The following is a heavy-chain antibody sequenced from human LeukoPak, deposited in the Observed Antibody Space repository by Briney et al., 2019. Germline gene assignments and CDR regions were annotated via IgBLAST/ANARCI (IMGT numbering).Heavy chain of an antibody. V-gene: IGHV1-18*04. D-gene: IGHD2-15*01. CDR3: ARVGYCSGGSCYRYMDV. CDR2: ISAYNGNT. J-gene: IGHJ6*03. CDR1: GYTFTGYY. Sequence: ASVKVSCKASGYTFTGYYMHWVRQAPGQGLEWMGWISAYNGNTNYAQKLQGRVTMTTDTSTSTAYMELRSLRSDDTAVYYCARVGYCSGGSCYRYMDVWGKGTTVTVSS.